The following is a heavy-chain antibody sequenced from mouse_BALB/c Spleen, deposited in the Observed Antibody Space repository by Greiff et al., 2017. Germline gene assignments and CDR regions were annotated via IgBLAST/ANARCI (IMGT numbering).Heavy chain of an antibody. CDR1: GYTFTSYW. CDR3: TIITTVVEDY. D-gene: IGHD1-1*01. V-gene: IGHV1-5*01. CDR2: IYPGNSDT. J-gene: IGHJ2*01. Sequence: EVQLQESGTVLARPGASVKMSCKASGYTFTSYWMHWVKQRPGQGLEWIGAIYPGNSDTSYNQKFKGKAKLTAVTSTSTAYMELSSLTNEDSAVYYCTIITTVVEDYWGQGTTLTVSS.